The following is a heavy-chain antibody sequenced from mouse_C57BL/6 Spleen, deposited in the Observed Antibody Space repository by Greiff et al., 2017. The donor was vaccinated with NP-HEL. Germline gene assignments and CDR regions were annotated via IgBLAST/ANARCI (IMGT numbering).Heavy chain of an antibody. D-gene: IGHD2-4*01. CDR1: GYTFTSYW. CDR2: IDPSDSET. V-gene: IGHV1-52*01. J-gene: IGHJ2*01. Sequence: QVQLQQPGAELVRPGSSVKLSCKASGYTFTSYWMHWVKQRPIQGLEWIGNIDPSDSETHYNQKFKGKATLTVDTSSSTAYMQLSSLTSEDSAVYYCARFVITGRYFDYWGQGTTLTVSS. CDR3: ARFVITGRYFDY.